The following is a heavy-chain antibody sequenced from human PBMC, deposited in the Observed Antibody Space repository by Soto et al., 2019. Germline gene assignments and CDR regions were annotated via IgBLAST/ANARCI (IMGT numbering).Heavy chain of an antibody. CDR1: GFTVSSNY. V-gene: IGHV3-66*01. J-gene: IGHJ3*02. CDR2: IYSGGST. D-gene: IGHD4-17*01. Sequence: GGSLRLSCAASGFTVSSNYMSWVRQAPGKGLEWVSVIYSGGSTYYADSVKGRFNISRDNSKNTLYIQMNSLRAEDTAVYYCASLNYGDEAFDIWGQGTMVTVSS. CDR3: ASLNYGDEAFDI.